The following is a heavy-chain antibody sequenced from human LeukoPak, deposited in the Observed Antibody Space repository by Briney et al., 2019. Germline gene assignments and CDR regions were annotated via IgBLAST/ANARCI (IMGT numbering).Heavy chain of an antibody. CDR3: ARAGGYGLIDY. D-gene: IGHD5-18*01. J-gene: IGHJ4*02. Sequence: PSETLSLTCAVYGGSFNDYYWNWIRQPPGKGLEWIGSIYHSGTTYSGSTYYNPSLKSRVTISLDTSKNQFSLKVGSMTAADTAVYYCARAGGYGLIDYWGQGTMVTVSS. CDR2: IYHSGTTYSGST. V-gene: IGHV4-34*01. CDR1: GGSFNDYY.